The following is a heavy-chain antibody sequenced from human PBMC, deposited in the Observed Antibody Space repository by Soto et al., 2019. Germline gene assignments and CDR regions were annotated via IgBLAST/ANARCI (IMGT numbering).Heavy chain of an antibody. CDR2: ISAYNGNT. CDR1: GYTFTSYG. Sequence: QVQLVQSGAEVKKPGASVKVSCKASGYTFTSYGISWVRQAPGQGLEWMGWISAYNGNTNYAQKLQGRVTMTTDTSTSTAYMELRSLRSDDTAVYYCATTYYYDRSGYYPLLRLEYFQHWGQGTLVTVSS. J-gene: IGHJ1*01. V-gene: IGHV1-18*01. CDR3: ATTYYYDRSGYYPLLRLEYFQH. D-gene: IGHD3-22*01.